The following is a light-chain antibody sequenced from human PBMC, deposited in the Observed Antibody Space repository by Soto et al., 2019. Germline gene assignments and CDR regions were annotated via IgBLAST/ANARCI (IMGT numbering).Light chain of an antibody. Sequence: DIVMTQSPDSLAVSLGERATINCKSSQSVLYSSNNKNYLAWYQQRPGQPPKLLIYSASTRESGVPDRFSGSGSGTDFTLTITSLQDEDVAVYYCQQYESTPPTCGQGTKLEIK. CDR3: QQYESTPPT. CDR2: SAS. V-gene: IGKV4-1*01. CDR1: QSVLYSSNNKNY. J-gene: IGKJ2*01.